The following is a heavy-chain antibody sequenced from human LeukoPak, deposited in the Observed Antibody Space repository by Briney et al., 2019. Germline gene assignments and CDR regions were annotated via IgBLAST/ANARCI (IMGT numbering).Heavy chain of an antibody. J-gene: IGHJ4*02. V-gene: IGHV3-30*02. CDR3: AKGRGYSYGLPFLY. D-gene: IGHD5-18*01. CDR2: IRYDGSNK. Sequence: GGSLRLSCAASGFTFSTYGMHWVRQAPGKGLEWVAFIRYDGSNKYYADSVKGRFTISRDNSKNTLYLQMNSLRAENTAVYYCAKGRGYSYGLPFLYWGQGTLVTVSS. CDR1: GFTFSTYG.